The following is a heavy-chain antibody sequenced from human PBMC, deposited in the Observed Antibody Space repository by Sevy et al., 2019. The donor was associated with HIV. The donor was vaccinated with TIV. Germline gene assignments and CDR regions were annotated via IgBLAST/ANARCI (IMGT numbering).Heavy chain of an antibody. Sequence: GGSLRLSCTASVFTFSDYYMSWIRQAPGKGLECVSFISSTTGYTNYADSVKGRFTISRDNAKNSLYLQMNNLRAEDTAVYYCARSLRDWTPSAGHWGQGTLVTVSS. CDR1: VFTFSDYY. CDR3: ARSLRDWTPSAGH. D-gene: IGHD1-1*01. J-gene: IGHJ4*02. V-gene: IGHV3-11*06. CDR2: ISSTTGYT.